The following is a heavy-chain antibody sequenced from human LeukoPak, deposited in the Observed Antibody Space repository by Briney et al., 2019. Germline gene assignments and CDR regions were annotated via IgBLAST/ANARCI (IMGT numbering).Heavy chain of an antibody. CDR1: GFTFDDYA. Sequence: GGSLRLSCAASGFTFDDYAMHWVRQAPGRGLEWVSGISWNSGSIGYADSVKGRFTISRDNAKNSLYLQMNSLRAEDMALYYCAKDSSSTGGDYFDYWGQGTLVTVSS. CDR2: ISWNSGSI. D-gene: IGHD2-2*01. V-gene: IGHV3-9*03. J-gene: IGHJ4*02. CDR3: AKDSSSTGGDYFDY.